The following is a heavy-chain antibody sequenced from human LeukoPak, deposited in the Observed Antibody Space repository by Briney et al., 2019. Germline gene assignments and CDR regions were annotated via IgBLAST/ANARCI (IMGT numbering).Heavy chain of an antibody. Sequence: GGFLRLSCAASGFTFSSYSMNWVRQAPGKGLEWVSSISSSSSYIYYADSVKGRFTISRDNAKNSLYLQMNSLRAEDTAVYYCARVEWLPYFDYWGQGTLVTVSS. CDR3: ARVEWLPYFDY. V-gene: IGHV3-21*01. CDR2: ISSSSSYI. J-gene: IGHJ4*02. D-gene: IGHD3-3*01. CDR1: GFTFSSYS.